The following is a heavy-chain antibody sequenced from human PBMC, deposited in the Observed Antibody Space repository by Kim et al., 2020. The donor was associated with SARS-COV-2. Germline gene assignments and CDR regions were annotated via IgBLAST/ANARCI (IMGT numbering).Heavy chain of an antibody. CDR2: IYYSGST. V-gene: IGHV4-59*01. D-gene: IGHD3-9*01. J-gene: IGHJ6*02. Sequence: SETLSLTCTVSGGSISSYYWSWIRQPPGKGLEWIGYIYYSGSTNYNPSLKSRVTISVDTSKNQFSLKLSSVTAADTAVYYCARASPTSYFDWLGLYYYGMDVWGQGTTVTVSS. CDR3: ARASPTSYFDWLGLYYYGMDV. CDR1: GGSISSYY.